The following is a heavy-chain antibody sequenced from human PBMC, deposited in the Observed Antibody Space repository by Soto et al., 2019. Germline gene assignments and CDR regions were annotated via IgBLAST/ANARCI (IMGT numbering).Heavy chain of an antibody. CDR3: TRLISPVAARPS. V-gene: IGHV5-51*01. D-gene: IGHD2-15*01. CDR1: GYIFTDYW. CDR2: IYPDDSDT. Sequence: PGECLNISFKCSGYIFTDYWIAWVRQLPGKGPEWMGIIYPDDSDTRYSPSFKGQVTISADKSINTAYLQWSSLKVSDTAMYFCTRLISPVAARPSWGQGTLVTVSS. J-gene: IGHJ4*02.